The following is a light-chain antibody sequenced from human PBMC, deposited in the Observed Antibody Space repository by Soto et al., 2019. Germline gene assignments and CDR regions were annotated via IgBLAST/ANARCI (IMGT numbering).Light chain of an antibody. CDR1: SSDVGGYKF. CDR2: EVS. CDR3: GYYTGSIDV. J-gene: IGLJ1*01. Sequence: QSALTQPASVSGSPGQSITISCTGTSSDVGGYKFVSWYQQHPGKAPKLMIYEVSNRPSGVSSRFSGSKSGNTASLTISGLQAEDEADYYCGYYTGSIDVFGPGTKVTVL. V-gene: IGLV2-14*01.